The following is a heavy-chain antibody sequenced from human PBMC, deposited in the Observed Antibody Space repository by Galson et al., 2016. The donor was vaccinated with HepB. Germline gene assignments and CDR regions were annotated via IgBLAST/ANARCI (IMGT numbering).Heavy chain of an antibody. V-gene: IGHV5-51*01. D-gene: IGHD3-22*01. CDR3: ARLGYYDSNGYSGED. J-gene: IGHJ1*01. Sequence: QSGAEVKKSGESLKISCKYSGFTITSYWIAWVRQMPGKGPECMGVIYPADSDTRYSPSFQGQVTISVDKSISTAYLQWSSLKASDTAMYYCARLGYYDSNGYSGEDWGQGTLFTVSS. CDR1: GFTITSYW. CDR2: IYPADSDT.